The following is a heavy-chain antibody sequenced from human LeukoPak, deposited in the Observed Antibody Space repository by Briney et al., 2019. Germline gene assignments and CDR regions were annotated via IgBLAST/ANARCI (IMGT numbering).Heavy chain of an antibody. V-gene: IGHV3-53*01. D-gene: IGHD1-26*01. CDR3: ARDIYGGAKGY. CDR2: IYSGGYT. Sequence: GGSLRLSCAASGFTVSSNYMSWVRQAPGKGLEWVSVIYSGGYTYYADSVKGRFTISRDNSKNTLYLQMSSLRAEDTAVYYCARDIYGGAKGYWGQGTLVTVSS. J-gene: IGHJ4*02. CDR1: GFTVSSNY.